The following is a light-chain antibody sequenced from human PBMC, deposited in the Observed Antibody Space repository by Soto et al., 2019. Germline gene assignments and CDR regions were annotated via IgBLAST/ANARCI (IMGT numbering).Light chain of an antibody. CDR1: ASDVGGYSY. J-gene: IGLJ1*01. Sequence: QSVLTQPRSVSGSPGQSVTISCTGTASDVGGYSYVSWYQQHPGKVPKLIIYDVSKWPSGVPDRFSGSKSGNTASLTISGLQAVDEGDYYCCSYAGSYTFVFGTGTKVTVL. CDR2: DVS. V-gene: IGLV2-11*01. CDR3: CSYAGSYTFV.